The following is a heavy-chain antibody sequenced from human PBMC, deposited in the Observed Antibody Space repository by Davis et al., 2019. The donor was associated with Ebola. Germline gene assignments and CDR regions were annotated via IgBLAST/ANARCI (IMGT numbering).Heavy chain of an antibody. CDR3: ARGRDLWRN. CDR2: INHSGST. V-gene: IGHV4-34*01. D-gene: IGHD3-3*01. J-gene: IGHJ4*02. CDR1: GGSFSGYY. Sequence: SETLSLTCAVYGGSFSGYYWSWIRQPPGKGLEWIGEINHSGSTNYNPSLKSRVTISVDTSKNQFSLKLSSVTAADTAVYYCARGRDLWRNWGQGTLVTVSS.